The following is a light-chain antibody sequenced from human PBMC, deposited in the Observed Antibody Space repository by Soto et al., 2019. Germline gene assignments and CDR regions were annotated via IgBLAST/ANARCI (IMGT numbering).Light chain of an antibody. J-gene: IGKJ3*01. Sequence: EIVLTQSPGTLSLSPGERATLSCRASQSVSSNYLAWYQQKPRQAPRLLIYGASGRATGIPDRFSGSGSGTDFTLTISRLEPEDFAVYYCQQYGSSTGFTFGPGTKVDIK. V-gene: IGKV3-20*01. CDR2: GAS. CDR1: QSVSSNY. CDR3: QQYGSSTGFT.